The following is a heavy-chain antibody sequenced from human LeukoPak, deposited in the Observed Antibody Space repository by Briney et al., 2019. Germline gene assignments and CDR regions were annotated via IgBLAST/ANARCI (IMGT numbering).Heavy chain of an antibody. D-gene: IGHD3-10*01. Sequence: GGSLRLSCAASGFTVSSNYMSWVRQAPGKGLEWVSVIYSGGSTYYADSVKGRFTISRDNSKNTLYLQMNSLRAEDTAVYYCARDRRHSYYGSGSYLYYYYGMDVWGQGTTVTVSS. CDR2: IYSGGST. J-gene: IGHJ6*02. CDR3: ARDRRHSYYGSGSYLYYYYGMDV. CDR1: GFTVSSNY. V-gene: IGHV3-53*01.